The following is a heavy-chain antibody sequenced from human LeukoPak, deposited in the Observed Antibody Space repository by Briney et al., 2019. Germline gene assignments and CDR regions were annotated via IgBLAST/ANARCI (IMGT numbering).Heavy chain of an antibody. CDR1: GYTFTGYY. CDR2: ISTYDGST. D-gene: IGHD3-22*01. CDR3: ARDLYYYDSSGYNIDY. V-gene: IGHV1-18*04. Sequence: ASVKVSCKASGYTFTGYYMHWVRQAPGQGLEWLGWISTYDGSTNYAPKLQGRLTMTSDTPTSTAYMYLRSLRSDDTAMYYCARDLYYYDSSGYNIDYWGQGTLVTVSS. J-gene: IGHJ4*02.